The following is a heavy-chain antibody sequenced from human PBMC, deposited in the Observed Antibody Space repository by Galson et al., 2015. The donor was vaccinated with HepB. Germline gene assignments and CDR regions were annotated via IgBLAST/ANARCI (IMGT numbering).Heavy chain of an antibody. D-gene: IGHD3-22*01. Sequence: ETLSLTCTVSGGSISSYYWSWIRQPPGKGLEWIGYIYYSGSTNYNPSLKSRVTISVDTSKNQFSLKLSSVTAADTAVYYCARDSSSGYHDAFDIWGQGTMVTVSS. CDR3: ARDSSSGYHDAFDI. V-gene: IGHV4-59*01. CDR2: IYYSGST. CDR1: GGSISSYY. J-gene: IGHJ3*02.